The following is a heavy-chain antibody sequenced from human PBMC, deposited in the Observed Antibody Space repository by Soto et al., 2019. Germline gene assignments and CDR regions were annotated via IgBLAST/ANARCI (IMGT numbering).Heavy chain of an antibody. Sequence: ASETLSLTCTVSGASINTYYWAWIRQPPGKGLEWIGYIHNSGSTDYNPSLKSRVTISVDTSKNQFSLKLSSVTAADTAVYYCARALHLYRNWFDPWGQGTLVTVSS. CDR1: GASINTYY. V-gene: IGHV4-59*12. D-gene: IGHD2-2*02. CDR2: IHNSGST. CDR3: ARALHLYRNWFDP. J-gene: IGHJ5*02.